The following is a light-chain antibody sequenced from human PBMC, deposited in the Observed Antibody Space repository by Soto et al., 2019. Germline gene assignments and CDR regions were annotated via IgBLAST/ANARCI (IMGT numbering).Light chain of an antibody. CDR2: GAS. CDR1: QSLSSRN. J-gene: IGKJ1*01. Sequence: EIVVTQSPGTLSLSPGERAILSCRASQSLSSRNLAWYQHKPGQAPRLLIYGASTRATGIPASFSGSGSGTEFTLTISSPQSEDFAVYYCQHYNNWPPWTFGQGTK. V-gene: IGKV3-15*01. CDR3: QHYNNWPPWT.